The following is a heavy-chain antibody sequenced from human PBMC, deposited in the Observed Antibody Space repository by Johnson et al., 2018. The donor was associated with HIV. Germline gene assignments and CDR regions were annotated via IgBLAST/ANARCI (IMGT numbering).Heavy chain of an antibody. D-gene: IGHD6-13*01. CDR3: AREGSWDAFDI. CDR2: ISGSGGST. CDR1: GFTFDDYG. Sequence: VQLVESGGDLVRPGGYLRLSCAPSGFTFDDYGISWVRQVPGKGLEWVSAISGSGGSTYYADSVKGRFTISRDNSKNTLYLQMNSLRAEDTDVYYCAREGSWDAFDIWGQGTMVTVSS. V-gene: IGHV3-23*04. J-gene: IGHJ3*02.